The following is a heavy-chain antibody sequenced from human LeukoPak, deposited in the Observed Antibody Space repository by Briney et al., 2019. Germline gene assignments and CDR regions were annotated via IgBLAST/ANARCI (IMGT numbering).Heavy chain of an antibody. CDR3: AKDMLNYYDSSGYSHYYYYMDV. CDR1: GYTFTDYY. V-gene: IGHV1-2*02. D-gene: IGHD3-22*01. Sequence: GASVKVSCKASGYTFTDYYMHWVRQAPGQGLEWMGWINPNTGGTNYARKFRGRVTLTADKSTRTAYMELSSLRSEDTAVYYCAKDMLNYYDSSGYSHYYYYMDVWGKGTTVTVSS. CDR2: INPNTGGT. J-gene: IGHJ6*03.